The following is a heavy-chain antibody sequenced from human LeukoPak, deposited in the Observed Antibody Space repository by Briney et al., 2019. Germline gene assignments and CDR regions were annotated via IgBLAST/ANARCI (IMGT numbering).Heavy chain of an antibody. V-gene: IGHV3-7*02. D-gene: IGHD1-26*01. J-gene: IGHJ1*01. Sequence: GGSLSLSCTVSEFTFSTSWMNWVLQAPRKGLQWVANLNPDGSGGRYVDSVKGRFSVSRDNGQNTGYLQMNSLRVDDTGVYFCLAWASPTPYWGPGTPVAVSS. CDR3: LAWASPTPY. CDR1: EFTFSTSW. CDR2: LNPDGSGG.